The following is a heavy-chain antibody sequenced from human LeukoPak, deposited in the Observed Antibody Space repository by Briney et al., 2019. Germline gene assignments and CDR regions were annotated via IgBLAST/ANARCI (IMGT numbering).Heavy chain of an antibody. D-gene: IGHD6-13*01. V-gene: IGHV3-7*04. Sequence: GGSLRLSCAASGFTFSSYEMNWVRQAPGKGLEWVANIKQDGSEKYYVDSVKGRFTISRDNAKNSLYLQMNSLRAEDTAVYYCARAVSSPDYWGQGTLVTVSS. J-gene: IGHJ4*02. CDR2: IKQDGSEK. CDR1: GFTFSSYE. CDR3: ARAVSSPDY.